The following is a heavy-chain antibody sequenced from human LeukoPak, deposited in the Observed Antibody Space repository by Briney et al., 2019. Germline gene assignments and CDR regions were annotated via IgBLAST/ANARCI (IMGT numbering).Heavy chain of an antibody. V-gene: IGHV3-23*01. CDR3: AKDTPYYDFWSGYYW. J-gene: IGHJ4*02. CDR1: GFTFSSYA. D-gene: IGHD3-3*01. Sequence: GGSLRLSCAASGFTFSSYAMSWVRQAPGKGLEWVSAISVSGGSTYYADSVKGRLTISRDNSKNTLYLQMNSLRAEDTAVYYCAKDTPYYDFWSGYYWWGQGTLVTVSS. CDR2: ISVSGGST.